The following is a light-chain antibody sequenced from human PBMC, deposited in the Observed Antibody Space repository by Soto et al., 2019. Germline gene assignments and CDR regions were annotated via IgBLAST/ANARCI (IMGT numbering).Light chain of an antibody. V-gene: IGLV2-8*01. Sequence: QSALTQPPSASGSPGQSVTISCTGTSSDVGGYNFVSWYQQHPGKAPKLMIYEVSERPSGVPDRFSGSKSGNTASLTVSGLHAEDEADYYCSSYAGSNIAVFGGRTKLTVL. J-gene: IGLJ2*01. CDR2: EVS. CDR1: SSDVGGYNF. CDR3: SSYAGSNIAV.